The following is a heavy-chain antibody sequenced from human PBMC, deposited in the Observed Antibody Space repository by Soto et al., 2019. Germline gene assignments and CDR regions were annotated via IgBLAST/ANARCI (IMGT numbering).Heavy chain of an antibody. CDR3: ARDLGTYYYGSGSYWGYGMDV. D-gene: IGHD3-10*01. CDR1: GFTFSSYS. Sequence: GGSLRLSCAASGFTFSSYSMNWVRQAPGKGLEWVSYISSSSSTIYYADSVKGRFTISRDNAKNSLYLQMNSLRDEDTAVYYCARDLGTYYYGSGSYWGYGMDVWGQGTTVTVSS. V-gene: IGHV3-48*02. J-gene: IGHJ6*02. CDR2: ISSSSSTI.